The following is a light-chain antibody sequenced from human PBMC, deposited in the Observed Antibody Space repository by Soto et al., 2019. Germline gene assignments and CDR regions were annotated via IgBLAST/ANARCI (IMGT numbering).Light chain of an antibody. CDR1: SSNIGAGYD. CDR3: QSYDSSLSGAA. Sequence: QSVLTQPPSVSGAPGQRVTISCTGISSNIGAGYDVHWYQQLPGTAPKLLIYGNSNRPSGVPDRFSGSKSGTSASLAITGLQADDEADYYCQSYDSSLSGAAFGTGTKVTVL. V-gene: IGLV1-40*01. J-gene: IGLJ1*01. CDR2: GNS.